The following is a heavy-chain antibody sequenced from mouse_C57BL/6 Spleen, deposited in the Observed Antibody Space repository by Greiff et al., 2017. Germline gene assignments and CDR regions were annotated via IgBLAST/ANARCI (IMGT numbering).Heavy chain of an antibody. V-gene: IGHV1-52*01. J-gene: IGHJ2*01. CDR3: ARLGLGRNYFDY. CDR2: IDPSDSET. D-gene: IGHD4-1*01. CDR1: GYTFTSYW. Sequence: QVQLQQPGAELVRPGSSVKLSCKASGYTFTSYWMHWVKQRPIQGLEWIGNIDPSDSETHYTQKFKDQATLTVDKSSSTAYMQLSSLTSEDSAVYYCARLGLGRNYFDYWGQGTTLTVSS.